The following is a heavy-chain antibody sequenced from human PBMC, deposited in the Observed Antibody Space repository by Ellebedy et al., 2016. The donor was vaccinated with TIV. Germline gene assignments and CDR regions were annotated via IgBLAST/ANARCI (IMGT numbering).Heavy chain of an antibody. V-gene: IGHV3-7*01. Sequence: GESLKISXVVSAFTFSNYWMTWVRQAPGKGLEWVANIKQDGSEGYYVDSVKGRFTISKDNAKNSLYLQMNSLRVEDTAVYYCARVLWRPTTGLRLDNWGQGTLVTVSS. D-gene: IGHD1-1*01. J-gene: IGHJ4*02. CDR3: ARVLWRPTTGLRLDN. CDR2: IKQDGSEG. CDR1: AFTFSNYW.